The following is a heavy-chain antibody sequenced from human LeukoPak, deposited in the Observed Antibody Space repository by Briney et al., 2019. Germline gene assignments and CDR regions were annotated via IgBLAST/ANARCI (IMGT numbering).Heavy chain of an antibody. CDR2: ISYDGSNK. Sequence: PGRSLRLSCAASGFTFSSYGMHWVRQAPGKGLEWVAVISYDGSNKYYADSVKGRFIISRDNSKNTLYLQMNSLRAEDTAVYYCARDRIAAAGLDVSYYGMDVWGQGTTVTVSS. CDR1: GFTFSSYG. D-gene: IGHD6-13*01. CDR3: ARDRIAAAGLDVSYYGMDV. V-gene: IGHV3-30*03. J-gene: IGHJ6*02.